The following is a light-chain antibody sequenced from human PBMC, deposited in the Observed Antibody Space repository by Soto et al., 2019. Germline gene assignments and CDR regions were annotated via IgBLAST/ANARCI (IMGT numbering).Light chain of an antibody. V-gene: IGLV2-14*02. CDR2: EVS. J-gene: IGLJ1*01. Sequence: QSVLTQPASVSGSPGQSIIISCTGTRSDVGTYNLVSWYQHHPGKAPKLLIYEVSKRPSGVSNRFSGSKSGNTASLTISGLQADDEADYYCSSYTSSSPYVFGTGTKVTVL. CDR1: RSDVGTYNL. CDR3: SSYTSSSPYV.